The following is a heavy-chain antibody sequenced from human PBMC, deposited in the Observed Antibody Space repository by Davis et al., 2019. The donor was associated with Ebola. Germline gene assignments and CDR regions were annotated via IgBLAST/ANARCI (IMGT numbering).Heavy chain of an antibody. J-gene: IGHJ4*02. CDR1: GFTFSGSA. V-gene: IGHV3-23*01. CDR2: ISTSGDNT. Sequence: GESLKISCAASGFTFSGSAMSWVRQAPGKGLEWVSRISTSGDNTYYADSVKGRFTISRDNSKNTLFLQLNSLRGDDTAVYYCAKGLGTASYKKPNFDYWGQGTLVTVSS. CDR3: AKGLGTASYKKPNFDY. D-gene: IGHD2-8*02.